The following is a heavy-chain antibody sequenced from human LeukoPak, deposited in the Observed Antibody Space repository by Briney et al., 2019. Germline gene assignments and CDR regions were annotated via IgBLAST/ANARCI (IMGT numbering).Heavy chain of an antibody. V-gene: IGHV4-34*01. CDR2: INHSGST. D-gene: IGHD3-22*01. Sequence: SETLSLTCAVYGGSFSGYYWSWISQPPGKGLEWIGKINHSGSTNYNPSLKSRVTISVDTSKNQFSLKLSSVTAADTAVYYCARAITMIVVVGDAFDIWGQGTMVTVSS. CDR3: ARAITMIVVVGDAFDI. J-gene: IGHJ3*02. CDR1: GGSFSGYY.